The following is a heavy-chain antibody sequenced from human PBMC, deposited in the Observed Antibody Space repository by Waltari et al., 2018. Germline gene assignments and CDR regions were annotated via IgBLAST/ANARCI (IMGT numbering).Heavy chain of an antibody. V-gene: IGHV4-39*01. CDR1: GGSISSSSYY. Sequence: QLQLQESGPGLVKPSETLSLTCTVSGGSISSSSYYWGWIRQPPGKGLEWIGSIYYSGTTYYNPSLKSRVTISVDTSKNQFSLRLSSVTAADTAVYYCARHPAMTIMLWYFDLWGRGTLVTVSS. CDR3: ARHPAMTIMLWYFDL. D-gene: IGHD2-8*01. CDR2: IYYSGTT. J-gene: IGHJ2*01.